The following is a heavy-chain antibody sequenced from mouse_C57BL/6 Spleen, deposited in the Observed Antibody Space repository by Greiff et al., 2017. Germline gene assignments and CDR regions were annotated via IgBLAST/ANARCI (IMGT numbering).Heavy chain of an antibody. Sequence: EVQLVESGGGLVKPGGSLKLSCAASGFTFSSYTMSWVRQTPEKRLEWVATISGGGGNTYYPDSVKGRFTISTDNAKNTLYLQMSSLRSEDTALYYCARQEPWFAYWGQGTLVTVSA. CDR3: ARQEPWFAY. J-gene: IGHJ3*01. CDR2: ISGGGGNT. V-gene: IGHV5-9*01. CDR1: GFTFSSYT.